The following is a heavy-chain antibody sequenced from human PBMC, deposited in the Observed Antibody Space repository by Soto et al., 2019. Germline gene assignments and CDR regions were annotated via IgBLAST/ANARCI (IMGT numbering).Heavy chain of an antibody. CDR1: GGSISSGGYS. V-gene: IGHV4-30-2*01. D-gene: IGHD3-22*01. CDR3: ARGAGGYYDSSGYSY. Sequence: TLSLTCAVSGGSISSGGYSWSWIRQPPGKGLEWIGYIYHSGSTYYNPSLKSRVTISVDRSKNQFSLKLSSVTAADTAVYYCARGAGGYYDSSGYSYWGQGTLVTVAA. CDR2: IYHSGST. J-gene: IGHJ4*02.